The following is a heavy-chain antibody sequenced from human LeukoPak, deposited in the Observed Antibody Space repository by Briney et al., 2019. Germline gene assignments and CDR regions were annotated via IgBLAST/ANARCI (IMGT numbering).Heavy chain of an antibody. CDR2: INHSGNT. CDR3: ARRANYMVRGPFGY. V-gene: IGHV4-34*01. D-gene: IGHD3-10*01. CDR1: GGSLSDYY. J-gene: IGHJ4*02. Sequence: PSETLSLTCAVYGGSLSDYYWSWIRQPPGKGLEWIGEINHSGNTYYNPSLKSRVTISVDTSKNQFSLKLSSVTAADTAVYYCARRANYMVRGPFGYWGQGTLVTVSS.